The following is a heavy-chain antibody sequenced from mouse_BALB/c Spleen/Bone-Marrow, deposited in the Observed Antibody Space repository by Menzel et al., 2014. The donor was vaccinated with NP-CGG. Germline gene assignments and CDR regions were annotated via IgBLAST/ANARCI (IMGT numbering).Heavy chain of an antibody. V-gene: IGHV3-8*02. Sequence: EVMLVESGPSLVKPSQTLSLTCSVTGDSITSGYWNWIRKFPGNKLEYMGYISYSGSTYYNPSLKSRISITRDTSKNXYYLQLKSVTTEDTATYYCASPLITTVVAPFAYWGQGTLVTVSA. CDR1: GDSITSGY. J-gene: IGHJ3*01. CDR3: ASPLITTVVAPFAY. D-gene: IGHD1-1*01. CDR2: ISYSGST.